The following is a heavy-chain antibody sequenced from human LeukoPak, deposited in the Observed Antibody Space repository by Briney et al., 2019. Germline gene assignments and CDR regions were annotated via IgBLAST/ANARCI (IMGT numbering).Heavy chain of an antibody. D-gene: IGHD2-15*01. CDR1: GFTFSSYW. CDR3: AREVVAATPAIDF. J-gene: IGHJ4*02. CDR2: IKQDGSEK. Sequence: GGALRLSCAASGFTFSSYWMSWVRQAPGKGLEWVANIKQDGSEKYYVDSVKGRFTISRDNAKNSLYLQMNSLRAEDTAVYYCAREVVAATPAIDFWGQGTLVTVSS. V-gene: IGHV3-7*01.